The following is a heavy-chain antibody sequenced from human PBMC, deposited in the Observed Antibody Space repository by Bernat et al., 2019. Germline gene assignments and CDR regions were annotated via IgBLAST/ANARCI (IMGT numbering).Heavy chain of an antibody. J-gene: IGHJ4*02. D-gene: IGHD3-3*01. CDR3: AKAPTYYDFWSGYGGNYYFDY. Sequence: EVQLVESGGGLVKPGGSLRLSCAASGFTFSSYSMNWVRQAPGKGLEWVSGISWNRGSIGYADSVKGRFTISRDNAKNSLYLQMNSLRAEDTALYYCAKAPTYYDFWSGYGGNYYFDYWGQGTLVTVSS. V-gene: IGHV3-9*01. CDR1: GFTFSSYS. CDR2: ISWNRGSI.